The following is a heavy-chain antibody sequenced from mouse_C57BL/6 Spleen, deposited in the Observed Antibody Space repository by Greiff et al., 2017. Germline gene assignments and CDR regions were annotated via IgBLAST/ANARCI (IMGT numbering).Heavy chain of an antibody. Sequence: QVQLQQPGAELVRPGSSVTLSCKASGYTFTSYWMHWVQQRPIHGLEWIGNIDPSDSATHYNQKFKDKATLTVDKSSSTAYMQLSSLTSEDSAVYDCARGDYDYDGYAMDYWGQGTSVTVSS. CDR1: GYTFTSYW. J-gene: IGHJ4*01. CDR2: IDPSDSAT. V-gene: IGHV1-52*01. CDR3: ARGDYDYDGYAMDY. D-gene: IGHD2-4*01.